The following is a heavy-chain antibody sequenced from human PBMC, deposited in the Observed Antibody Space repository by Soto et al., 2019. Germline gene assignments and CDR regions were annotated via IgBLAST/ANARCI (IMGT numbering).Heavy chain of an antibody. CDR3: AKDSKGAMITFGHYYYYGMDV. CDR1: GFTFSTYG. V-gene: IGHV3-30*18. J-gene: IGHJ6*02. Sequence: QVQLVESGGGVVQPGRSLRLSCVASGFTFSTYGMHWVRQAPGKGLEWVAIISYDGSNKYYADSVKGRFTISRDNLKNTLYVKINSLRAEDMAVYYCAKDSKGAMITFGHYYYYGMDVWGQGTTVTVSS. D-gene: IGHD3-16*01. CDR2: ISYDGSNK.